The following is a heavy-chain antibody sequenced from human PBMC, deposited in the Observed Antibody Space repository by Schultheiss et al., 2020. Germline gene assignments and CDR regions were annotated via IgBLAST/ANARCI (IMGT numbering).Heavy chain of an antibody. V-gene: IGHV1-18*01. CDR1: GYTFTSYG. CDR3: ARKSAMNWFDP. CDR2: ISAYNGNT. J-gene: IGHJ5*02. Sequence: ASVKVSCKASGYTFTSYGISWVRQAPGQGLEWMGWISAYNGNTNYAQKLQGRVTITRDTSASTAYMELSSLRSEDTAVYYCARKSAMNWFDPWGQGTLVTVSS.